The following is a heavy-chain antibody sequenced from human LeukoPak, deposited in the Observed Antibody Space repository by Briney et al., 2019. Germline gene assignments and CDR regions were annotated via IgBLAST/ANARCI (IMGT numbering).Heavy chain of an antibody. CDR3: ARDWSEGDWFDP. Sequence: GASVKVSCKASGYTFTGYYMHWVRQAPGQGLEWMGWINPNSGGTNYAQRFQGRVTMTRDTSISTAYMELSRLRSDDTAVYYCARDWSEGDWFDPWGQGTLVTVSS. V-gene: IGHV1-2*02. J-gene: IGHJ5*02. D-gene: IGHD3-3*01. CDR2: INPNSGGT. CDR1: GYTFTGYY.